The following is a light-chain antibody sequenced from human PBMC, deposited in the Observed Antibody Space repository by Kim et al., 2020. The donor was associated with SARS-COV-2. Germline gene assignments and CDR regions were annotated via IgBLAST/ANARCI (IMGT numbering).Light chain of an antibody. Sequence: VSPGQTASITCSGDKLGDKYACWYQQKPGQSPVLVIYQDSKRPSGIPELVSGSNSGNTATLTISGTQAMDESDYYCQAWDSSTVVFGGGTQLTVL. CDR3: QAWDSSTVV. CDR1: KLGDKY. V-gene: IGLV3-1*01. J-gene: IGLJ2*01. CDR2: QDS.